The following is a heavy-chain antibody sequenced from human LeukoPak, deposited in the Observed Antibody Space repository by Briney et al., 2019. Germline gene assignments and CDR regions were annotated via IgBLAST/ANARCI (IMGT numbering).Heavy chain of an antibody. CDR2: IIPIFGTA. CDR1: GGTFSSYA. J-gene: IGHJ4*02. V-gene: IGHV1-69*13. CDR3: ARRLTTYDYDSSGYPFDY. D-gene: IGHD3-22*01. Sequence: ASVKVSCKASGGTFSSYAISWVRQAPGQGLEWMGGIIPIFGTANYAQKFQGRVTITADESTNTAYMELSSLRSEGTAVYYCARRLTTYDYDSSGYPFDYWGQGTLVTVSS.